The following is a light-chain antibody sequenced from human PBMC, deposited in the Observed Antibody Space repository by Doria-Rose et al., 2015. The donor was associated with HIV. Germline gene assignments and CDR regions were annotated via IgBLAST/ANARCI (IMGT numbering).Light chain of an antibody. CDR1: QRFSSTY. J-gene: IGKJ1*01. V-gene: IGKV3-20*01. Sequence: EIVMTQSPGNLSLSPGVRATLSCRASQRFSSTYLAWYQQTPGQASRLLLYAGSTRATGSPDRFSDSGSGTDFTLTIDRLEPEDFALYYCHQYGTSWTFGQGTKVEF. CDR3: HQYGTSWT. CDR2: AGS.